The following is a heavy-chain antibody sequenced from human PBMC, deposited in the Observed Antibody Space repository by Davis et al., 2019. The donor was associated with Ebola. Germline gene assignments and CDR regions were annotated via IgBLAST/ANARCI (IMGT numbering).Heavy chain of an antibody. CDR1: GFTVSSNY. V-gene: IGHV3-53*01. CDR2: IYSGGNT. Sequence: GGSLRLSCAASGFTVSSNYMSWVRQAPGKGLEWVSVIYSGGNTIYADPVKGRLTISRDISENTLYLQMNNLRDEDTAMYYCVQHGPGDFWYFGLWGRGTLVTVSS. D-gene: IGHD4-17*01. CDR3: VQHGPGDFWYFGL. J-gene: IGHJ2*01.